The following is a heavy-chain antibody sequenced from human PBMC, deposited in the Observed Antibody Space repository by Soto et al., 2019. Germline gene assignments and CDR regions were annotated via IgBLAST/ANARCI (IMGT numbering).Heavy chain of an antibody. D-gene: IGHD3-9*01. CDR2: INHSGST. V-gene: IGHV4-34*01. CDR1: GGSFSGYY. J-gene: IGHJ4*02. CDR3: ARGGELRYFDWLAHYSDY. Sequence: SETLSLTCAVYGGSFSGYYWSWIRQPPGKGLEWIGEINHSGSTNYNPSLKSRVTISVDTSKNQFSLKLSSVTAADTAVYYCARGGELRYFDWLAHYSDYWGQGTLVTVSS.